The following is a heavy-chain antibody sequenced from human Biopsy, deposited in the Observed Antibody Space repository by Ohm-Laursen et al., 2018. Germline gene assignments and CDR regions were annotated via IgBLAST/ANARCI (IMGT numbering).Heavy chain of an antibody. V-gene: IGHV4-4*07. CDR2: TYKGGNT. Sequence: GTLSLTCSVSGASITSYYWSWIRQPAGKGLEWIGHTYKGGNTNHNPSLKSRVSMSVDASKNQLSLTLRSVTAADTAVYYCARDLPSSYYYAMDVWGQGTTVTVSS. CDR3: ARDLPSSYYYAMDV. J-gene: IGHJ6*02. CDR1: GASITSYY.